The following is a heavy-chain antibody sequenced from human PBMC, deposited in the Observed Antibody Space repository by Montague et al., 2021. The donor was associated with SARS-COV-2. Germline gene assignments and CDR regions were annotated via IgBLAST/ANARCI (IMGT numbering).Heavy chain of an antibody. CDR1: GDSVSSHSVT. CDR2: TYYRSKWYS. CDR3: VRYSGWFYFDF. Sequence: CAISGDSVSSHSVTSSWLRHSPSRGLEWLGRTYYRSKWYSDYAPSVRGRLTVNPDASKNEFSLEFNYVTPEDTAVYYCVRYSGWFYFDFWGQGTLVTVSS. J-gene: IGHJ4*02. V-gene: IGHV6-1*01. D-gene: IGHD6-19*01.